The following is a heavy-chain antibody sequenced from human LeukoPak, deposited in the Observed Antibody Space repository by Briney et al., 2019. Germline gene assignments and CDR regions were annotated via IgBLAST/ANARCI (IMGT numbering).Heavy chain of an antibody. D-gene: IGHD3-22*01. CDR3: AKDSWRYYNSSGYPIFLDY. J-gene: IGHJ4*02. Sequence: RTRGSLRLSCAASGLIFLNAWVDWGRQARGKGLEWVGRIKSKTEGWTTDYTAPVKGRFTISRDDLKNTLYLQVNSLKTEDTAVYYCAKDSWRYYNSSGYPIFLDYWGQGTLVTVSP. CDR1: GLIFLNAW. CDR2: IKSKTEGWTT. V-gene: IGHV3-15*01.